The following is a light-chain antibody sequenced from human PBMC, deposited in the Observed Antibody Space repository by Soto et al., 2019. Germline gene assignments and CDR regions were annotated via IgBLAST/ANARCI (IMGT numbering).Light chain of an antibody. CDR3: QKYNSAPLT. CDR1: QGIAPY. Sequence: DVQMTQSPSSLSAFVGDRVTITCRASQGIAPYLAWFQQKPGKVPKLLIYATSTLQSGVPSRFSVRGSGTDVTLTVTSLQPEDGGTYYCQKYNSAPLTFGVGTKVEI. CDR2: ATS. J-gene: IGKJ4*01. V-gene: IGKV1-27*01.